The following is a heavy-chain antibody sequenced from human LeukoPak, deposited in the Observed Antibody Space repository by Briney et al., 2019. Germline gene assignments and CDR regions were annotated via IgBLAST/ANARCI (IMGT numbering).Heavy chain of an antibody. J-gene: IGHJ4*02. Sequence: SETLSLTCTVSGGSISSYYWSWIRQPPGKGQEWIGYIYYSGSTNYNPSLKSRVTISVDTSKNQFSLKLSSVTAADTAVYYCARSIAGQSFFDYWGQGTLVTVSS. CDR3: ARSIAGQSFFDY. V-gene: IGHV4-59*08. CDR1: GGSISSYY. CDR2: IYYSGST. D-gene: IGHD6-13*01.